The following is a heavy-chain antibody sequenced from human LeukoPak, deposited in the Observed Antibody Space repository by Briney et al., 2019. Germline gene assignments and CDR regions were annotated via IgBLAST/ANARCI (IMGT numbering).Heavy chain of an antibody. J-gene: IGHJ4*02. D-gene: IGHD3-22*01. CDR1: GFTFSTYW. CDR3: ARQGGSYYDSSASVPFFDY. CDR2: INLDGSEK. V-gene: IGHV3-7*01. Sequence: GGSLRLSCAASGFTFSTYWMSWVRQAPGKGLEWVANINLDGSEKYYVDSVKGRFTVSRDDAKNSLYLQMNSLRAEDTAVYYCARQGGSYYDSSASVPFFDYWGQGSLATVSS.